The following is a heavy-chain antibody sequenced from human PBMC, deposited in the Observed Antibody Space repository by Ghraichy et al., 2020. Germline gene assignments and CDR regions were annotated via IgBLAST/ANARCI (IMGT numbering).Heavy chain of an antibody. CDR1: GYTFTSYY. CDR3: ARKTTVTLGAFDY. CDR2: INPSGGST. D-gene: IGHD4-11*01. J-gene: IGHJ4*02. V-gene: IGHV1-46*03. Sequence: ASVKVSCKASGYTFTSYYMHWVRQAPGQGLEWMGIINPSGGSTNYAQKFQGRVTMTRDTSTTTVYMELSSLRSEDTAVYYCARKTTVTLGAFDYWGQGTLVTVSS.